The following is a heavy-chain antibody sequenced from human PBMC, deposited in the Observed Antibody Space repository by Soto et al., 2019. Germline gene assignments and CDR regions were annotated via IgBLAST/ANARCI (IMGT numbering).Heavy chain of an antibody. V-gene: IGHV3-53*02. CDR2: IYSGGST. CDR3: ARTPIAEYYGSGEEYYFDY. D-gene: IGHD3-10*01. J-gene: IGHJ4*02. CDR1: GFTVSSNY. Sequence: EVQLVETGGGLIQPGGSLRLSCAASGFTVSSNYMSWVRQAPGKGLEWVSVIYSGGSTYYADSVKGRFTISRDNSKNTLYLQMNSLRAEDTAVYYCARTPIAEYYGSGEEYYFDYWGQGTLVTVSS.